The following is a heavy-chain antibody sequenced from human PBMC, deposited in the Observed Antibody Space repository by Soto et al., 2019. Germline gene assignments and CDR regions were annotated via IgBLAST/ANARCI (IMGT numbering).Heavy chain of an antibody. D-gene: IGHD1-26*01. CDR3: VKSTGIVGAHPFDY. CDR1: AFTFSSYA. J-gene: IGHJ4*02. Sequence: GGSLRLSCAASAFTFSSYAMSWVRQAPGKGLEWVSAISGSGSNTYYADPVKGRFTISRDNSKNTLYLQVNSLRAEDTAVYYCVKSTGIVGAHPFDYWGQGTLVTVSS. CDR2: ISGSGSNT. V-gene: IGHV3-23*01.